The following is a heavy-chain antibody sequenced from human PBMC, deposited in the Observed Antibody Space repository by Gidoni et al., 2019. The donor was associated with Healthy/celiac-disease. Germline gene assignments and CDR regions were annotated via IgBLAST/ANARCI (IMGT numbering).Heavy chain of an antibody. CDR2: ISYDGSNK. CDR1: TFSSYA. V-gene: IGHV3-30-3*01. D-gene: IGHD2-15*01. CDR3: ASLVLDVAFDI. Sequence: TFSSYAMHWVRQAPGKGLEWVAVISYDGSNKYYADSVKGRFTISRDNSKNTLYLQMNSLRAEDTAVYYCASLVLDVAFDIWGQGTMVTVSS. J-gene: IGHJ3*02.